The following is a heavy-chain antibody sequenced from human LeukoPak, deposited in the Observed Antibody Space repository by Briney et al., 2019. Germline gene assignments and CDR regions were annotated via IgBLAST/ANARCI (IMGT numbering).Heavy chain of an antibody. J-gene: IGHJ4*02. CDR3: ARGAPYRDSDDY. D-gene: IGHD1-26*01. CDR2: INQDGSVK. V-gene: IGHV3-7*05. CDR1: GFTFSSHA. Sequence: GGSLRLSCAASGFTFSSHAMSWVRQAPGKGLEWVANINQDGSVKNHVDSVKGRFTISRDNAKNSLYLQMNSLRPEDTAVYYCARGAPYRDSDDYWGQGTLVIVSS.